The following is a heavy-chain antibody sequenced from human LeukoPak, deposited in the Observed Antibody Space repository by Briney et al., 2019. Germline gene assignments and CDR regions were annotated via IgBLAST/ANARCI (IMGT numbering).Heavy chain of an antibody. CDR2: IKQDGSEK. D-gene: IGHD7-27*01. J-gene: IGHJ4*02. CDR3: AKTGDRDY. Sequence: GGSLRLSCAASGFTFSSYWMSWVRQAPGKGLEWVANIKQDGSEKYYVDSVKGRFTISRGNAENSLYLQMNSLRGEDTAIYYCAKTGDRDYWGRGTLVTVSS. V-gene: IGHV3-7*03. CDR1: GFTFSSYW.